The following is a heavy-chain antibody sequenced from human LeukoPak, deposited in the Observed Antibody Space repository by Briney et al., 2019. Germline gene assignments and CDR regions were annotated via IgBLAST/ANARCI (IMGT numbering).Heavy chain of an antibody. J-gene: IGHJ4*02. Sequence: ASVKVSCKASGYTFTGYYMHWVRQAPGQGLEWMGWVNPNSGGTNFAQKFQGRVTMTRDTSISTAYMELSRLRSDDTAVYFCARDREYRSSSHPLDYWGQGTLVTVSS. CDR1: GYTFTGYY. CDR2: VNPNSGGT. CDR3: ARDREYRSSSHPLDY. D-gene: IGHD6-6*01. V-gene: IGHV1-2*02.